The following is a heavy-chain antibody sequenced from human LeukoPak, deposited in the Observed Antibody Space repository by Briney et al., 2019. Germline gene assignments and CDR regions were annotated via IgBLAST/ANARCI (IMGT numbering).Heavy chain of an antibody. CDR3: AKDIRHSSSYHFDY. Sequence: PGGSLRLSCAASGFTFDDYAMHWVRQAPGKGLEWVSGISWNSGSIGYADSVKGRFTISRDNAKNSLYLQMNSLRAEDTALYYCAKDIRHSSSYHFDYWGQGTLVTVSS. J-gene: IGHJ4*02. CDR1: GFTFDDYA. D-gene: IGHD6-6*01. CDR2: ISWNSGSI. V-gene: IGHV3-9*01.